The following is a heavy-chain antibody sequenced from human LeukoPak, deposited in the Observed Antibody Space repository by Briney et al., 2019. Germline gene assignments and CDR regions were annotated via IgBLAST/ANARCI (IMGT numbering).Heavy chain of an antibody. CDR1: GGSISSYY. D-gene: IGHD3-16*02. V-gene: IGHV4-59*12. CDR2: IYYSGST. J-gene: IGHJ4*02. Sequence: SETLSLTCTVSGGSISSYYWSWIWQPPGKGLEWIGYIYYSGSTNYNPSLKSRVTISVDTSKNQFSLKLSSVTAADTAVYYCARGVITLGGFIVRIDYWGQGPLVTVSS. CDR3: ARGVITLGGFIVRIDY.